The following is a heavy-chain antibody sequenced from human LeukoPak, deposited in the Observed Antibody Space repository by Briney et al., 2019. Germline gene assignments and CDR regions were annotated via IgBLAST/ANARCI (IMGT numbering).Heavy chain of an antibody. CDR1: GFTFSSYA. CDR2: ISGSGTST. J-gene: IGHJ4*02. Sequence: GGSLRLSCAASGFTFSSYAMSWVRQAPGMGLEWVSGISGSGTSTYYADPVKGRFTISRDNSKNRLFLQMNSLRAEDTAVYYCAKTRLLWFGELLDIDYWGQGTLVTVSS. V-gene: IGHV3-23*01. CDR3: AKTRLLWFGELLDIDY. D-gene: IGHD3-10*01.